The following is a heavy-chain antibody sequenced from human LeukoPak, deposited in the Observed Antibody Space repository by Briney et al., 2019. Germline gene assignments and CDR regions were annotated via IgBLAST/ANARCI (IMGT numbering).Heavy chain of an antibody. D-gene: IGHD2-21*02. CDR2: ISSSSSYI. V-gene: IGHV3-21*01. J-gene: IGHJ4*02. Sequence: GGSLRLSCAASGFTFSSYSMNWVRQAPGKGLEWVSSISSSSSYIYYADPVKGRFTISRDNAKNSLYLQMNSLRAEDTAVYYCATLGPCGDCYTFDYWGQGTLVTVSS. CDR1: GFTFSSYS. CDR3: ATLGPCGDCYTFDY.